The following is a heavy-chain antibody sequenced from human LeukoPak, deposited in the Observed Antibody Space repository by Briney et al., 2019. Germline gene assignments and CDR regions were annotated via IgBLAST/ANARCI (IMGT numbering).Heavy chain of an antibody. V-gene: IGHV3-48*02. CDR1: GFTFSSYS. CDR2: ISSSSSTI. CDR3: ARAYYDILTGYSHGIFDY. D-gene: IGHD3-9*01. Sequence: GGSLRLSCAASGFTFSSYSMNWVRQAPGKGLEWVSYISSSSSTIYYADSVKGRFTISRDNAKNSLYLQMNGLRDEDTAVYYCARAYYDILTGYSHGIFDYWGQGTLVTVSS. J-gene: IGHJ4*02.